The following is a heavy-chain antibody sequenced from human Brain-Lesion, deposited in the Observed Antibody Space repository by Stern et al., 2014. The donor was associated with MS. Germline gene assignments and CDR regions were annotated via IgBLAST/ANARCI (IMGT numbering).Heavy chain of an antibody. D-gene: IGHD3-3*01. J-gene: IGHJ6*02. V-gene: IGHV1-2*02. CDR1: GYIFTGYY. Sequence: LVESGASVKVSCKTSGYIFTGYYIPWVRQAPGQGLEWMAWINPNTGGTKYAQKFQGRVTMSRDTSISTAYVELSSLTSDDTAVYYCARDQRGITIFGVVTDYYYLGMDVWGQGTTVTVSS. CDR3: ARDQRGITIFGVVTDYYYLGMDV. CDR2: INPNTGGT.